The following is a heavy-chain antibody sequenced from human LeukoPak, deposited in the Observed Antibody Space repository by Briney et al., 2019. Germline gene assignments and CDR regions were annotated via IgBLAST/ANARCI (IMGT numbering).Heavy chain of an antibody. CDR1: GYTFSNYG. J-gene: IGHJ1*01. CDR3: ARVPLHDTSGRYYPH. D-gene: IGHD3-22*01. V-gene: IGHV1-3*04. CDR2: INTGNGNT. Sequence: ASVKVSCKTSGYTFSNYGMHWVRQAPRQSLEWMGWINTGNGNTKSSQKFQDRVTLTRDTSASTAYMELNSLSSEDTAVYYCARVPLHDTSGRYYPHWGQGTLVTVSS.